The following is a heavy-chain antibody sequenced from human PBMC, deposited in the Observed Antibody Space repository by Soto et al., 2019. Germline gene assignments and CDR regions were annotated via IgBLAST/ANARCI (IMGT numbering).Heavy chain of an antibody. D-gene: IGHD3-22*01. J-gene: IGHJ4*02. Sequence: EVQLLESGGGLVQPGGSLRLSCAASGFTFRSYAMSWVRQAPGKGLEWVSTTNTNGAGTYYADSVKGRFTISRDNSKNTLFLQMNSLRVEDTAVYYCAKEKGYYDSSGYYYNDYWGQGTLVTVSS. CDR1: GFTFRSYA. V-gene: IGHV3-23*01. CDR2: TNTNGAGT. CDR3: AKEKGYYDSSGYYYNDY.